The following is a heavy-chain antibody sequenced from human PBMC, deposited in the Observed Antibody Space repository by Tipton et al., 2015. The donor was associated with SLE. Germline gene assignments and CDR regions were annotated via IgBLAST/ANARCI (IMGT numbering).Heavy chain of an antibody. J-gene: IGHJ2*01. D-gene: IGHD3-22*01. Sequence: TLSLTCIVSGCSIRSSSYYWGWIRQPPGKGLEWIGSMFYSGSTSYHVSLESRVTISVDTSKNQFSLKLTSVTAADTAVYYCARRNRDFDLFTGYFFDLWGRGTLVTVSS. CDR2: MFYSGST. CDR1: GCSIRSSSYY. V-gene: IGHV4-39*01. CDR3: ARRNRDFDLFTGYFFDL.